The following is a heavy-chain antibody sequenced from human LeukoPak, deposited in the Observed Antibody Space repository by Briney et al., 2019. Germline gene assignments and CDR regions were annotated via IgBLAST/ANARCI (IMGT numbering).Heavy chain of an antibody. D-gene: IGHD5-24*01. CDR3: ARDQLEMATSHFDY. Sequence: PGRSLRLSCAASGFIFSSYAMHWVRQAPGKGLEWVAVISYDGSNKYYADSVEGRFTISRDNSKNTLYLQMNRLRAEDTAVYYCARDQLEMATSHFDYWGQGTLATVSS. CDR2: ISYDGSNK. J-gene: IGHJ4*02. CDR1: GFIFSSYA. V-gene: IGHV3-30-3*01.